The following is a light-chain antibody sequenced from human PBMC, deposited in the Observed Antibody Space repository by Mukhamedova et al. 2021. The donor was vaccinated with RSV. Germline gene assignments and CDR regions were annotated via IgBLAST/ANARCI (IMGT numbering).Light chain of an antibody. CDR3: QQYGSSPLVT. CDR2: DAS. V-gene: IGKV3D-20*01. Sequence: APRLLIYDASSRATGIPDRFSGSGSGTDFTLTISRLEPEDFAVYYCQQYGSSPLVTFGQGTRLEIK. J-gene: IGKJ5*01.